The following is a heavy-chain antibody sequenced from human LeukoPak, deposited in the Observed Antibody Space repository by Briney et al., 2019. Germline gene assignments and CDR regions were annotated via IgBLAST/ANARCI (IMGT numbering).Heavy chain of an antibody. V-gene: IGHV3-30*03. CDR1: GFTFSSYG. Sequence: GGSLRLSCAASGFTFSSYGMHWVRQAPGKGLEWVAVISYDGPNRYYADSVKGRFTISRDNSRNTLYLQMNSLRGEDTAVYYCARGGLTIAEATTSWYLDYWGQGTLVTVSS. CDR2: ISYDGPNR. CDR3: ARGGLTIAEATTSWYLDY. D-gene: IGHD1-26*01. J-gene: IGHJ4*02.